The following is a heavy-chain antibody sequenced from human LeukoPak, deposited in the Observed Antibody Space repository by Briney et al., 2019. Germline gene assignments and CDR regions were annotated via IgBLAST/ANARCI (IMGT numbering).Heavy chain of an antibody. Sequence: AASVKVSCKASGYTFTGYTIHWVRQAPGQRLEWMGWINAGNGNTKYSQKLQGRVTITRDTSASTAYMELSSLRSEDTAMNYCARSYGDYSHFDYWGQGTLVTVSS. CDR1: GYTFTGYT. CDR3: ARSYGDYSHFDY. J-gene: IGHJ4*02. V-gene: IGHV1-3*01. CDR2: INAGNGNT. D-gene: IGHD4-17*01.